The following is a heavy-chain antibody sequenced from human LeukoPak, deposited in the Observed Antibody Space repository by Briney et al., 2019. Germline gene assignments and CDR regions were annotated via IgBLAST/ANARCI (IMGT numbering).Heavy chain of an antibody. Sequence: SETLSLTCAVYGGSFRGYYWSWIRQPPGKGLEWIGEINHSGSTNYNPSLKSRVTISVDTSKNQFSLKLTSVTAADTAVYYCARTTHAWSYFDYWGQGTLVTVSS. CDR2: INHSGST. V-gene: IGHV4-34*01. J-gene: IGHJ4*02. CDR3: ARTTHAWSYFDY. CDR1: GGSFRGYY. D-gene: IGHD1-1*01.